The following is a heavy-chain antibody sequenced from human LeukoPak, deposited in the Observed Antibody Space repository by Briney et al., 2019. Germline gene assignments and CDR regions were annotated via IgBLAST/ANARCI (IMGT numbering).Heavy chain of an antibody. CDR3: TTVGFSGYDLNY. D-gene: IGHD5-12*01. V-gene: IGHV3-49*04. CDR2: IRSEGYGGTT. Sequence: PGRSLRLSCTASGFSFGDFGVSWVRQAPGEGLEWVAFIRSEGYGGTTEYAASVKGRFTISRDDSKSIAYLQMNSLKTEDTAVYYCTTVGFSGYDLNYWGQGALVTVSS. J-gene: IGHJ4*02. CDR1: GFSFGDFG.